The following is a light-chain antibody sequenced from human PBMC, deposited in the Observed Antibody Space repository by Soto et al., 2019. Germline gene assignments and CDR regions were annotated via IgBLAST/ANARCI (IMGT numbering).Light chain of an antibody. Sequence: EIVLTQSPATLSLSPGERATLSCTASQSVRSYLAWYQQKPGQAPRLLIYDASNRATGIPARFSGSGSGTDFTLTISNLEPEDFAVYYCQQRSNWPITFGQGTRLEIK. V-gene: IGKV3-11*01. J-gene: IGKJ5*01. CDR2: DAS. CDR3: QQRSNWPIT. CDR1: QSVRSY.